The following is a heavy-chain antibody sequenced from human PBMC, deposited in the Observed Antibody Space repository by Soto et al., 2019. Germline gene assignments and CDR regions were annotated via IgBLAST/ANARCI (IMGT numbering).Heavy chain of an antibody. V-gene: IGHV3-66*01. J-gene: IGHJ4*02. CDR1: GFTVNRHF. CDR3: ARAFDYIWGSYRHYDFDF. D-gene: IGHD3-16*02. Sequence: QLVESGGGLVQPGRSLKLSCAASGFTVNRHFMGRVRQVAVGGVERVSVIYSDAGTKYAESVRGRFTISRDNARNTVSLNMNSLRAEDTGVYYCARAFDYIWGSYRHYDFDFWGKGTRVIVSS. CDR2: IYSDAGT.